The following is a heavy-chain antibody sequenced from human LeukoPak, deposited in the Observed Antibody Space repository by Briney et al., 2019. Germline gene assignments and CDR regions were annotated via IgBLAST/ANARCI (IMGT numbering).Heavy chain of an antibody. V-gene: IGHV1-18*01. D-gene: IGHD6-6*01. J-gene: IGHJ5*01. CDR1: GYIFTKYG. CDR2: ISAYDGYT. Sequence: ASVKVSCKASGYIFTKYGFTWVRQAPGQGLEWMGWISAYDGYTNHAQKFQGRVTMTTDVSTSTAYMELRSLRSDDTAVYYCARVSGSIVARSAWLDSWGQGTLVTVSS. CDR3: ARVSGSIVARSAWLDS.